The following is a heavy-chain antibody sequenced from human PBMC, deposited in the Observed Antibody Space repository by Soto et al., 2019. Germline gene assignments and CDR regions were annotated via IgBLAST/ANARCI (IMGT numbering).Heavy chain of an antibody. D-gene: IGHD6-19*01. CDR1: GYNFTTYG. Sequence: QVPLVQSGAEVKKPGASVKVSCKTSGYNFTTYGVSWVRQAPGQGLEWMGWISGHNGHANYSQTFQGRVTMTTDTSTTTAYMELRRLRSDDTAVYYCARYQPYSTGYYYFDQWGQGTLAIVTS. J-gene: IGHJ4*02. V-gene: IGHV1-18*01. CDR2: ISGHNGHA. CDR3: ARYQPYSTGYYYFDQ.